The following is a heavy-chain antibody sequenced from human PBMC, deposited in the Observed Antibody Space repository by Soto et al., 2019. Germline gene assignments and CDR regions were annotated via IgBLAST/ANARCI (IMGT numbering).Heavy chain of an antibody. D-gene: IGHD3-10*01. CDR1: GGSISSYY. J-gene: IGHJ5*02. V-gene: IGHV4-59*01. CDR3: ARSLSESWDWFDP. CDR2: IYYSGRT. Sequence: SETLSLTCTVSGGSISSYYWSWIRQPPGKGLEWIGYIYYSGRTNYNPSLKSRVTISVDTSKNQFSLKVSSVTAADTAVYYCARSLSESWDWFDPWGQGTLVTVSS.